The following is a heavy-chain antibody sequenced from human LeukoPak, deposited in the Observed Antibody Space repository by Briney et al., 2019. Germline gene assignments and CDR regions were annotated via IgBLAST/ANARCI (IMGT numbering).Heavy chain of an antibody. J-gene: IGHJ4*02. Sequence: TGGSLRLSCAGSGFTFSSYAMSWVRQAPGKGLEWVSAISDTGATTYDADSVKGRFTISRDNSRSTLYLQMNSLRAEDMALYYCAKSRPGGYISSWAPIDYWGQGTLVTVSS. CDR2: ISDTGATT. CDR1: GFTFSSYA. D-gene: IGHD6-13*01. CDR3: AKSRPGGYISSWAPIDY. V-gene: IGHV3-23*01.